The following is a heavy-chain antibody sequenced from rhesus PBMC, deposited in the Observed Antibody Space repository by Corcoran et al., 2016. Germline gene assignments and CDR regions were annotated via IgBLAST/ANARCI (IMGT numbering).Heavy chain of an antibody. Sequence: QVQLQESGPGLVKPSENLSLPCAASGASISGYDSNWIRTPPGKWLEWIGYIGGSSGSTYYNPSLKSRFTISTDTSKNQFALKLSSVTAADTAVYYCARDLIAHSWDYWGQGVLVTVSS. J-gene: IGHJ4*01. CDR3: ARDLIAHSWDY. V-gene: IGHV4-165*01. D-gene: IGHD1-38*01. CDR2: IGGSSGST. CDR1: GASISGYD.